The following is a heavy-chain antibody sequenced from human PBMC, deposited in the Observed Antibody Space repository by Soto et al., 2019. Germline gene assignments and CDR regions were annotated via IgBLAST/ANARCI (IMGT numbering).Heavy chain of an antibody. CDR3: ARVGLEPGTLDY. D-gene: IGHD1-1*01. Sequence: DVQLLESGGGLVQPGGSLRLSCVASGFTFSSYWMSWVRQAPGKGLEWVANIKQDGSEKYYVDSVKGRFTISRDNAKNSLYLQMNSLRAEDTAVYYCARVGLEPGTLDYWGQGTLVTVSS. V-gene: IGHV3-7*05. CDR1: GFTFSSYW. J-gene: IGHJ4*02. CDR2: IKQDGSEK.